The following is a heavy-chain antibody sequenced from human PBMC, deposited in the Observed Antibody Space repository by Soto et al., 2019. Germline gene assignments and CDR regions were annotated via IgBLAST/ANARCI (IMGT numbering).Heavy chain of an antibody. J-gene: IGHJ6*02. CDR1: GYTFTDYS. CDR2: VNSGDGTT. CDR3: ARDLPGYCTSTSCFYGMDV. Sequence: QVQLVQSGAEVKKPGASVKVSCKASGYTFTDYSIHWVRQAPGQRLECVGWVNSGDGTTKYSQKFQGRVTITRDTSASTAYMELSSLRSEDTAVYYCARDLPGYCTSTSCFYGMDVWGQGTTVTVS. V-gene: IGHV1-3*01. D-gene: IGHD2-2*01.